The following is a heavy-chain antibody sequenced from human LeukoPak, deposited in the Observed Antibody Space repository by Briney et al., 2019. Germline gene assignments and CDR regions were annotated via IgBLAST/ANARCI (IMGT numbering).Heavy chain of an antibody. D-gene: IGHD2-15*01. V-gene: IGHV4-39*07. Sequence: SETLSLTCTVSGDSISSSYYYWGWVRQPPGKGLEWIGSIDYSGSTYHNPSLKSRITISVDTSKNQFSLKLSSVTAADTAVYYCARDSRYCSGGNCHLRFDYWGQGILVTVSS. CDR3: ARDSRYCSGGNCHLRFDY. CDR1: GDSISSSYYY. J-gene: IGHJ4*02. CDR2: IDYSGST.